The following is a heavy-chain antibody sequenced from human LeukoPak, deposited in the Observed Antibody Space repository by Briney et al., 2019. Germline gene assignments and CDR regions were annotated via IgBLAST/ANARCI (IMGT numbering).Heavy chain of an antibody. J-gene: IGHJ4*02. CDR2: IIPIFGTA. V-gene: IGHV1-69*05. CDR1: GGTFSSYA. CDR3: ARDLVGATPFDY. Sequence: GASVKVSCKASGGTFSSYAISWVRQAPGQGLEWMGGIIPIFGTANYAQKFQGRVTMTRDMSTSTVYMELSSLRSEDTAVYYCARDLVGATPFDYWGQGTLVTVSS. D-gene: IGHD1-26*01.